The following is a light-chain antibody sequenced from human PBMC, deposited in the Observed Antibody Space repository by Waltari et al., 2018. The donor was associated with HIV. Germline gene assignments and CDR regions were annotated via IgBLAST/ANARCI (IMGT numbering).Light chain of an antibody. CDR3: SSYTSSSTLV. Sequence: QSALTQPASVSGSPGQSITISCPGTGSDLGGYNYVSWYQQHPGKAPKLMLYEVSNRPSGVSNRFSGSKSGNTASLTISGLQAEDEADYYCSSYTSSSTLVFGGGTKLTVL. V-gene: IGLV2-14*01. CDR2: EVS. CDR1: GSDLGGYNY. J-gene: IGLJ2*01.